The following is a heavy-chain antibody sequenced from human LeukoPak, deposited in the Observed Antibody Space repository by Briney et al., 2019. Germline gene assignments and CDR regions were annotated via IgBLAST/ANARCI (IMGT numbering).Heavy chain of an antibody. CDR3: TRDLGVDKTMIFFDY. V-gene: IGHV1-18*01. CDR1: GYTFTSFG. D-gene: IGHD3/OR15-3a*01. Sequence: ASVKVFCKASGYTFTSFGISWVRQAPGQGLEWMGWSSAYNGNTNYAQKFQGRVTMTTDTSTSTGYMEVRSLRSDDTAVYYCTRDLGVDKTMIFFDYWGQGSLVTVSS. CDR2: SSAYNGNT. J-gene: IGHJ4*02.